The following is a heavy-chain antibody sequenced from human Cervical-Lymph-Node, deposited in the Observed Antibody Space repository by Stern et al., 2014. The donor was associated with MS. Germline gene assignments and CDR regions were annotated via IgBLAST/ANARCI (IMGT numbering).Heavy chain of an antibody. V-gene: IGHV4-59*01. CDR3: ARVANSGDWSYYFDS. CDR1: GGSISNYY. CDR2: INNIGST. D-gene: IGHD6-19*01. Sequence: QLQLQESGPGLVTPSETLSLTCSVFGGSISNYYWSWIRQPPGKGLEWIGYINNIGSTNYNPSLSSRLIISADRSKNQFSLKLRYVTAADTAVYYCARVANSGDWSYYFDSWGQGTLVTVSS. J-gene: IGHJ4*02.